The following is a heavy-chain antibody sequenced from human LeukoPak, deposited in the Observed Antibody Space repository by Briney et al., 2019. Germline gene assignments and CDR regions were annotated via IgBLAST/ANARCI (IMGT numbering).Heavy chain of an antibody. CDR3: ARVGDMVRGVIITDAFDI. CDR1: VYTFTRYS. V-gene: IGHV1-18*01. D-gene: IGHD3-10*01. J-gene: IGHJ3*02. CDR2: ISAYKGNT. Sequence: AAAKVSCKPSVYTFTRYSISWVRQAPRRGVEWVGWISAYKGNTNSAQKLQGRVTMTTDTSTSTAYMELRSLRSDDTAVYYCARVGDMVRGVIITDAFDIWGQGTMVTVSS.